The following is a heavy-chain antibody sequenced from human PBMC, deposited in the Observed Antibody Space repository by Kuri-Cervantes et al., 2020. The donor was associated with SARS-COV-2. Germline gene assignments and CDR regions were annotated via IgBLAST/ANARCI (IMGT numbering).Heavy chain of an antibody. Sequence: GGSLRLSCAASGFTFSSYSMNWVRQAPGKGLEWVSSISSSSSYIYYADSVKGRFTISRDNAKNSLYLQMNSLRAEDTAVYYCAKDVAVGAHGVFDYWGQGTLVPSPQ. D-gene: IGHD1-26*01. J-gene: IGHJ4*02. CDR3: AKDVAVGAHGVFDY. CDR1: GFTFSSYS. CDR2: ISSSSSYI. V-gene: IGHV3-21*01.